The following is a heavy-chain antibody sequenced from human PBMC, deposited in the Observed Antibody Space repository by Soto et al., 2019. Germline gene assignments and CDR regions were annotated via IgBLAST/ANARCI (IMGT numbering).Heavy chain of an antibody. Sequence: GGSLRLSCAASGFTFDDYALHWVRQVPGKGLEWVSVINWNSGSIGYGDSMNGRFAISTDNAKNSLHLQMNSLSAEDTAFYYCGKNQGIYWSSGRFRHWGQGALGTVSS. D-gene: IGHD2-8*02. CDR3: GKNQGIYWSSGRFRH. V-gene: IGHV3-9*01. J-gene: IGHJ1*01. CDR2: INWNSGSI. CDR1: GFTFDDYA.